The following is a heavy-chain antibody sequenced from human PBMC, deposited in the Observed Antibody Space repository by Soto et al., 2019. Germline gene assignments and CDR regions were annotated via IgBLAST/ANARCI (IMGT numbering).Heavy chain of an antibody. Sequence: SVKVSCKASGGTFSIYTIIWVRQAPGQGLEWMGRIIPILGIANYAQKFQGRVTITADKSTSTAYMELSSLRSEDTAVYYCARGSIAALTSDYYYYYMDVWGKGTTVTVSS. V-gene: IGHV1-69*02. D-gene: IGHD6-6*01. J-gene: IGHJ6*03. CDR3: ARGSIAALTSDYYYYYMDV. CDR2: IIPILGIA. CDR1: GGTFSIYT.